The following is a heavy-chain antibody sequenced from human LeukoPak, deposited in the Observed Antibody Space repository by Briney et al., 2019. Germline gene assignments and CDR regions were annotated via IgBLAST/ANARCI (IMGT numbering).Heavy chain of an antibody. D-gene: IGHD3-10*01. V-gene: IGHV1-69*13. J-gene: IGHJ6*03. CDR2: IIPIFGTA. Sequence: SVKVSCKASGGTFSSYAISWVRQAPGQGLEWMGGIIPIFGTANYAQKFQGRVTITADESTSTAYMELSSLRSEDTAVYYCARVFGSGSYYNQYYYYMDVWGKGTTVTISS. CDR1: GGTFSSYA. CDR3: ARVFGSGSYYNQYYYYMDV.